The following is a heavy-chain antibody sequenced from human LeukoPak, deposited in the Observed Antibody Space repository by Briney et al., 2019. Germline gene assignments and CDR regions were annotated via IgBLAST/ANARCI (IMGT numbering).Heavy chain of an antibody. CDR2: ISYDGSST. J-gene: IGHJ4*02. Sequence: GGSLRLSCVASGFTFSTYWMHWVRQAPGKGLVWVSRISYDGSSTNYADSAKGRFSISRDNAKNTVYLQMNSLRAEDTAVYYCAREAAVAGIYFDSWGQGTLATVSS. CDR1: GFTFSTYW. D-gene: IGHD6-19*01. V-gene: IGHV3-74*01. CDR3: AREAAVAGIYFDS.